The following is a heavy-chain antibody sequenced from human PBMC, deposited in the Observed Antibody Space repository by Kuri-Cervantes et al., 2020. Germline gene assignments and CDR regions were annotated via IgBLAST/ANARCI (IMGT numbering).Heavy chain of an antibody. V-gene: IGHV4-59*01. CDR1: GGSINNYY. CDR3: ARGWVGRTHLYWFDP. CDR2: ILYSGTT. J-gene: IGHJ5*02. D-gene: IGHD1-14*01. Sequence: SETLSLTCSVSGGSINNYYWSWIRQSPGRGLEWIGYILYSGTTNYTPSLKSRVTISVDTSKNQFSLKLSSVTAADTAVYYCARGWVGRTHLYWFDPWGQGTLVTDSS.